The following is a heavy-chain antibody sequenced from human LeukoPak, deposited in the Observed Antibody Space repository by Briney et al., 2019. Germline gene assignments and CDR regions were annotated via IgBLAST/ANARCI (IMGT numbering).Heavy chain of an antibody. Sequence: GGSLRLSCAASGFTFSSYSMNWVRQAPGKGLEWVSSISSSSSYIYYADSVKGRFTISRDNAKNSLYLQMNSLRAEDTAVYYCARGKGCSSTSCRWDYWGQGTLVTVSS. V-gene: IGHV3-21*01. CDR3: ARGKGCSSTSCRWDY. CDR2: ISSSSSYI. CDR1: GFTFSSYS. J-gene: IGHJ4*02. D-gene: IGHD2-2*01.